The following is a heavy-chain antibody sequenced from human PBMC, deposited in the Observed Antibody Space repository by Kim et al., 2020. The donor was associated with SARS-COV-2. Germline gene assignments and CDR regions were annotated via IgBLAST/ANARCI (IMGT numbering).Heavy chain of an antibody. J-gene: IGHJ6*03. CDR3: AKEGAEWFGELLYPHYYMDV. D-gene: IGHD3-10*01. Sequence: GGSLRLSCAASGFTFSRFGMHWVRQAPGKGLEWVAVISDDGSEKHYADPVKGRFTISRDNSKNTLYLQMNSLRAEDTAVYYCAKEGAEWFGELLYPHYYMDVWGKRTTVTVSS. CDR1: GFTFSRFG. V-gene: IGHV3-30*18. CDR2: ISDDGSEK.